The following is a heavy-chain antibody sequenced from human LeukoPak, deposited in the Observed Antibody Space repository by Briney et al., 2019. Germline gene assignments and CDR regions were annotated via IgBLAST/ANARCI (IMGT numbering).Heavy chain of an antibody. CDR2: ISSTGGTI. D-gene: IGHD4-17*01. CDR3: AKSDPYGDSLIEI. Sequence: GGSLRLSCTASGFTFGDYAMSWFCQAPGKGLEWLSHISSTGGTIYYADSVKGRLTVSRDNAKNSLYLQMNSLRAEDTAVYYCAKSDPYGDSLIEIWGQGALVTVSS. J-gene: IGHJ4*02. CDR1: GFTFGDYA. V-gene: IGHV3-48*03.